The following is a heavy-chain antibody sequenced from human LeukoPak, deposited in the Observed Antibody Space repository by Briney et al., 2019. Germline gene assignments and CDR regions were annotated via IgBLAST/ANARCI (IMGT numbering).Heavy chain of an antibody. D-gene: IGHD2-2*01. CDR3: ARRYCSSTTCTLDY. CDR1: GFTVSNDY. V-gene: IGHV3-53*01. CDR2: IYTGGNT. Sequence: PGGSLRLSCAASGFTVSNDYMSWVRQAPGKGLEWVSVIYTGGNTYYADSVKGRFTFSRDNAKNSLYLQMNSLRAEDTAVYYCARRYCSSTTCTLDYWGQGTLVTVSS. J-gene: IGHJ4*02.